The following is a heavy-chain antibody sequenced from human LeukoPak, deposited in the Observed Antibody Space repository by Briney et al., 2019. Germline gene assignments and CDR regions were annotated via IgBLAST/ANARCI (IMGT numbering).Heavy chain of an antibody. V-gene: IGHV4-61*02. CDR3: ARGLSPLGYYYMDV. CDR1: GGSISSGSYY. CDR2: IYTSGST. D-gene: IGHD2-21*02. Sequence: SETLSLTCTVSGGSISSGSYYWSWIRQPAGKGLEWIGRIYTSGSTNYNPSLKSRVTISVDTSKNQFSLKLSSVTAADTAVYYCARGLSPLGYYYMDVWGKGTTVTVSS. J-gene: IGHJ6*03.